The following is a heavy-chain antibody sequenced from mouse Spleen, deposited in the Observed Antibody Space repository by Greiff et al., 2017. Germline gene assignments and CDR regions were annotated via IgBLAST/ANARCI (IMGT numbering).Heavy chain of an antibody. CDR2: ISSGSSTI. J-gene: IGHJ2*01. D-gene: IGHD2-12*01. CDR1: GFTFSDYG. CDR3: ARGLLYVPFDY. Sequence: VQLKESGGGLVKPGGSLKLSCAASGFTFSDYGMHWVRQAPEKGLEWVAYISSGSSTIYYAYTVKGRFTISRDNAKNTLFLQLTSLRSEDTAMYYCARGLLYVPFDYWGQGTTLTVSS. V-gene: IGHV5-17*01.